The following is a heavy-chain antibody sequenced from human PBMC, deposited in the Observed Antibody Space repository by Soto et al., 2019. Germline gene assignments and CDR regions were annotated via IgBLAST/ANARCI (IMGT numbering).Heavy chain of an antibody. V-gene: IGHV3-30*18. J-gene: IGHJ4*02. CDR1: GFTFSSYG. CDR2: ISYDGSNK. D-gene: IGHD2-2*01. CDR3: AKDARGDKYQHYY. Sequence: QVQLVESGGGVVQPGRSLRLSCAASGFTFSSYGMHWVRQAPGKGLELVAVISYDGSNKYYADSVKGRFTISRDNSKNTLYLQMNSLRAEDTAVYYCAKDARGDKYQHYYWGQGTLVTVSS.